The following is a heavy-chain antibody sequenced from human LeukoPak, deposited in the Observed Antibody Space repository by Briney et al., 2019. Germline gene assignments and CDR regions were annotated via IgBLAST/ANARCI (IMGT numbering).Heavy chain of an antibody. J-gene: IGHJ4*02. CDR1: GGFINSNSYY. CDR3: ARGAEYYAIWRGYAGYSDY. D-gene: IGHD3-3*01. CDR2: IYYSGST. Sequence: SETLPLTRTVSGGFINSNSYYWGWIRQPPGKGLEYIGGIYYSGSTYYNPSLKSRVTISVDTSKNQFSLKLTSVTAADTAVYFCARGAEYYAIWRGYAGYSDYWGQGISVTVSS. V-gene: IGHV4-39*07.